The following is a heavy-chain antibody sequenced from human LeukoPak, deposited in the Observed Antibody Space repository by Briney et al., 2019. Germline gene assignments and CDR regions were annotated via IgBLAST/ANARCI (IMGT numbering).Heavy chain of an antibody. V-gene: IGHV3-30*02. J-gene: IGHJ4*02. CDR3: GKHDSASEY. D-gene: IGHD1-26*01. CDR1: GFIFSTYG. CDR2: IRSDESDR. Sequence: PGGSLRLSCAVSGFIFSTYGMHWVRQAPGKGLEWVAFIRSDESDRSYGGSVKGRFTISRDNSKNTLYLQMNTLRAEDTAVYYCGKHDSASEYWCQGTLVTVSS.